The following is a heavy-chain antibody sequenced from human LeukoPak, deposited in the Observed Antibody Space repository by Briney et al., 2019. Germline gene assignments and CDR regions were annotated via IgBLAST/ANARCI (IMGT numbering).Heavy chain of an antibody. D-gene: IGHD6-19*01. CDR2: IYYSGST. CDR3: ARHPWLAAEGYYFDY. CDR1: GGSISSSSYS. J-gene: IGHJ4*02. Sequence: SETLSLTCTVSGGSISSSSYSWGWIRQPPGKGLEWIGSIYYSGSTYYNPSLKSRVTISVDTSKNQFSLKLSSVTAADTAVYYCARHPWLAAEGYYFDYWGQGTLVTVSS. V-gene: IGHV4-39*01.